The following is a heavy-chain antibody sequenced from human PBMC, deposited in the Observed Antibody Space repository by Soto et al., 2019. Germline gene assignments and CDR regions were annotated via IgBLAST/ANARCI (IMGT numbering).Heavy chain of an antibody. J-gene: IGHJ2*01. CDR1: GDTFSSYT. Sequence: QVQLVQSGSEVRKPGSSVKVSCKASGDTFSSYTFAWVRQAPGQGLQWVGGIMPVFGTAYYAQNFQGRVTMTADESTSTVYMELSSLRSDDSAVFYCAILSRHGFVGLWYFDLWGRGTLVTVSS. CDR3: AILSRHGFVGLWYFDL. D-gene: IGHD3-9*01. CDR2: IMPVFGTA. V-gene: IGHV1-69*01.